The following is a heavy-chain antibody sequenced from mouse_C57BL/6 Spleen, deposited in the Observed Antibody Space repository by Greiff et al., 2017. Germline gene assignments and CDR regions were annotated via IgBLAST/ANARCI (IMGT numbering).Heavy chain of an antibody. CDR2: ISDGGSYT. CDR3: AILDSSGYGGFAY. Sequence: EVKVEESGGGLVKPGGSLKLSCAASGFTFSSYAMSWVRQTPEKRLEWVATISDGGSYTYYPDNVKGRFTISRDNAKNNLYLQMSHLKSEDTAMYYCAILDSSGYGGFAYWGQGTLVTVSA. J-gene: IGHJ3*01. V-gene: IGHV5-4*03. CDR1: GFTFSSYA. D-gene: IGHD3-2*02.